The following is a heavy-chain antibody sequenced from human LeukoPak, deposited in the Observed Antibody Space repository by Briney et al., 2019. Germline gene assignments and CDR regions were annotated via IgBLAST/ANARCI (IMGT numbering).Heavy chain of an antibody. CDR3: ASDRIAAAGHYYYYYMDV. CDR1: GFTFSSYA. CDR2: IYSGGST. Sequence: GGSLRLSCAASGFTFSSYAMSWVRQAPGKGLEWVSAIYSGGSTYYADSVKGRFTISRDNSKNTLYLQMNSLRAEDTAVYYCASDRIAAAGHYYYYYMDVWGKGTTVTVSS. D-gene: IGHD6-13*01. V-gene: IGHV3-66*02. J-gene: IGHJ6*03.